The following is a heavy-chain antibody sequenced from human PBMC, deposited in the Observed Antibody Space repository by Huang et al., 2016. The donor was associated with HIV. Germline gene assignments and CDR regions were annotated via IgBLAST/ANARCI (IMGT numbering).Heavy chain of an antibody. D-gene: IGHD6-13*01. V-gene: IGHV4-39*01. Sequence: QLQLQESGPGQVKPSETLSLTCTVSGDFISSTNYSWGWIRQSPGKGGEWVGSGDQSGSTNYNPSLKSRVTLSVDTSRNQCSLRLNSVTAADTAVYYCASQHIGAAATWFWGRGTQVAVSS. CDR1: GDFISSTNYS. CDR3: ASQHIGAAATWF. J-gene: IGHJ4*02. CDR2: GDQSGST.